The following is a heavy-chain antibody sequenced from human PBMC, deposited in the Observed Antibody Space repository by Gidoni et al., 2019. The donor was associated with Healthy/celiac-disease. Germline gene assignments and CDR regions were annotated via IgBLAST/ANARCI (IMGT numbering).Heavy chain of an antibody. J-gene: IGHJ3*02. D-gene: IGHD6-13*01. Sequence: QVQLVQSGAEVKKPGASVKVSCTASGYPFTSYYMHWVRQAPGQGLEWMGIINPSGGSTSYAQKFQGRVTMTRDTSTSTVYMELSSLRSEDTAVYYCARDGYSNDAFDIWGQGTMVTVSS. V-gene: IGHV1-46*01. CDR3: ARDGYSNDAFDI. CDR2: INPSGGST. CDR1: GYPFTSYY.